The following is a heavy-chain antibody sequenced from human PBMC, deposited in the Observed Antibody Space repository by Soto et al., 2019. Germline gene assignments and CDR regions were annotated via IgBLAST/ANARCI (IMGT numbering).Heavy chain of an antibody. CDR2: IKFDGSEK. CDR1: GFTFSGYW. V-gene: IGHV3-7*01. Sequence: EVQLVESGGGLVQPGGSLRLSCAASGFTFSGYWMSWVRQAPGKGLEWVANIKFDGSEKYYVDSLKGRFIISRDNTKNTLSLQMNSMRVEDTAVYYCARDDGWNNVVVPPATQKHYFDYWGPGTWVTVSS. CDR3: ARDDGWNNVVVPPATQKHYFDY. D-gene: IGHD2-2*01. J-gene: IGHJ4*02.